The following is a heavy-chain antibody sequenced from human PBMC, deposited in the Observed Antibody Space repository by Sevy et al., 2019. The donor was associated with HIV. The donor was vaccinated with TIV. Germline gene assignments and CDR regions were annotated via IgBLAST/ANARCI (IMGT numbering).Heavy chain of an antibody. Sequence: GRSLRLSCAASGFTFSSYGMHWVRQAPGKGLEWVAVISYDGSNKYYADSVKGRFTISRDNSKNTLYLQMNSLRAEDTAVYYCAKVSRTRQWLPLYYGMDVWGQGTTVTVSS. D-gene: IGHD6-19*01. CDR3: AKVSRTRQWLPLYYGMDV. V-gene: IGHV3-30*18. CDR1: GFTFSSYG. CDR2: ISYDGSNK. J-gene: IGHJ6*02.